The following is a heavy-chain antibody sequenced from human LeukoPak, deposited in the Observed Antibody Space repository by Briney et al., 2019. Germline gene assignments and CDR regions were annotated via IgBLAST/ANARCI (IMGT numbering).Heavy chain of an antibody. V-gene: IGHV4-31*03. CDR1: GGSISSGGYY. Sequence: SSETLSLTCTVSGGSISSGGYYWSWIRQHPGKGLEWIGYIYYSGSTYYNPSLKSRVTISVDTSKNQFSLKLSSVTAADTAVYYCAKDPGRRFLEWLYLDYWGQGTLVTVSS. J-gene: IGHJ4*02. D-gene: IGHD3-3*01. CDR3: AKDPGRRFLEWLYLDY. CDR2: IYYSGST.